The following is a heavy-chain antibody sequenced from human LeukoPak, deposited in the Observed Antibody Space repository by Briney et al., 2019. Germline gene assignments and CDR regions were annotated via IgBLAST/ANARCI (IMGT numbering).Heavy chain of an antibody. Sequence: NTSETLCLTCAVSGYSISSGYYWGWIRQPPGKGLECIGNIDHSGSTYYNPSLKSRVTISVDTSKNQLSLKLSSVTAADTAVYYCARGRSGALLLDYWGRGPVVLVSS. V-gene: IGHV4-38-2*01. CDR3: ARGRSGALLLDY. CDR1: GYSISSGYY. CDR2: IDHSGST. D-gene: IGHD2/OR15-2a*01. J-gene: IGHJ4*02.